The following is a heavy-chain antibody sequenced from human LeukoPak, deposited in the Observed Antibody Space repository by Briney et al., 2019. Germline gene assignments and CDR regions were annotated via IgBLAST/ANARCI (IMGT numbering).Heavy chain of an antibody. Sequence: GGSLRLSCAASGFTLSINYMSWVRQAPGKGLEWVSILYSDGTTYYADSVKGRFSISRDNSKNTLYLQMNSLRAEDTAVYYCAREGIARSFDYWGQGTLVTVSS. CDR2: LYSDGTT. V-gene: IGHV3-66*01. CDR1: GFTLSINY. J-gene: IGHJ4*02. D-gene: IGHD6-13*01. CDR3: AREGIARSFDY.